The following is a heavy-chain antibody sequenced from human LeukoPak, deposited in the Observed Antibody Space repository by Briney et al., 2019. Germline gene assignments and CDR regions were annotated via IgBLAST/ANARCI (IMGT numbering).Heavy chain of an antibody. V-gene: IGHV3-7*01. CDR3: AREDSYYYGSGSYPFDY. J-gene: IGHJ4*02. Sequence: GGSLRPSRADSGFPFRSYWMSWVRQAPGKGLGWVANIKQDGSEKYYVDSVKGRFTISRDNAKNSLYLQMNSLRAEDTAVYYCAREDSYYYGSGSYPFDYWGQGTLVTVSS. D-gene: IGHD3-10*01. CDR2: IKQDGSEK. CDR1: GFPFRSYW.